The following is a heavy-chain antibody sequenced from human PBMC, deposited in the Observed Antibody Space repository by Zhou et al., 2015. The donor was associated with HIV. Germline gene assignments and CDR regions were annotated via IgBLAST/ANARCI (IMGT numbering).Heavy chain of an antibody. CDR2: INPKSGDT. J-gene: IGHJ2*01. CDR3: ARGDVLLWYGESPPEWYFDL. Sequence: QVQLVQSGAEVKKPGASVKVSCKSSGYSFTGYYLYWVRQAPGQGLECMGWINPKSGDTNYAQKFQGRVTMTRDTSISTAYMEVTRLRSDDTAVYFCARGDVLLWYGESPPEWYFDLWGRGTLVSVSS. D-gene: IGHD3-10*01. V-gene: IGHV1-2*02. CDR1: GYSFTGYY.